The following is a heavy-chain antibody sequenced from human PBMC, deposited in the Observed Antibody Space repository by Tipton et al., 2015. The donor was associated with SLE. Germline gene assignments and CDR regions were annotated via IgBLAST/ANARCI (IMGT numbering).Heavy chain of an antibody. D-gene: IGHD5-24*01. V-gene: IGHV4-4*07. Sequence: TLSLTCTVSGGSIHSGYWSWIRQPAGKGLEWIGRIYSGGRFYYNPSLKSRVTMSLDTSKNQLSLELTSVTAADTAVYYCAREALYLSTIPDAFHFWGQGTSVTVSS. CDR1: GGSIHSGY. CDR2: IYSGGRF. J-gene: IGHJ3*01. CDR3: AREALYLSTIPDAFHF.